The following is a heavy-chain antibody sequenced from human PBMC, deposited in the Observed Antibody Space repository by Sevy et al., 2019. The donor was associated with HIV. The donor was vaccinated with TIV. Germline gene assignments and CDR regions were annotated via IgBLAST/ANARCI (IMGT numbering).Heavy chain of an antibody. CDR1: GFTFSSYW. D-gene: IGHD3-22*01. V-gene: IGHV3-7*01. CDR3: ARDRAMIVVLEAFDI. CDR2: IKQDGSEK. Sequence: GGSLRLSCAASGFTFSSYWMSWVRQAPGKGLEWVANIKQDGSEKYYVDSVKGRFTISRDNAKNSLYLQMNSLRAEDTAVYYCARDRAMIVVLEAFDIWGQGTMVTVSS. J-gene: IGHJ3*02.